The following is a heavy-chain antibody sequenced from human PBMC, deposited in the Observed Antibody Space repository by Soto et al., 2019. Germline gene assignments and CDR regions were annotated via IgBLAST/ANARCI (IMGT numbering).Heavy chain of an antibody. J-gene: IGHJ5*02. CDR3: ARDHWLTGTTRHHNWFDP. D-gene: IGHD1-20*01. CDR2: IYYSGST. V-gene: IGHV4-30-4*01. Sequence: SETLSLTYTVSGGSISSGDYYWSWIRQPPGKGLEWIGYIYYSGSTYYNPSLKSRVTISVDTSKNQFSLKLSSVTAADTAVYYCARDHWLTGTTRHHNWFDPWGQGTLVTVSS. CDR1: GGSISSGDYY.